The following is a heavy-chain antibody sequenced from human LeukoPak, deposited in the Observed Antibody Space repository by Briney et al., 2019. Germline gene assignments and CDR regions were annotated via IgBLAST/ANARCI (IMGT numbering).Heavy chain of an antibody. CDR1: GGSFSGYY. J-gene: IGHJ4*02. D-gene: IGHD3-3*01. CDR2: INHSGSA. V-gene: IGHV4-34*01. Sequence: SETLSLTCGVYGGSFSGYYWSWIRQPPGKGLEWLGEINHSGSANYNPSPNRRVTISVDTSKNQFALRLSAVTAADTAVYYCARARRDSGYYRSDYWGQGTRVTVSS. CDR3: ARARRDSGYYRSDY.